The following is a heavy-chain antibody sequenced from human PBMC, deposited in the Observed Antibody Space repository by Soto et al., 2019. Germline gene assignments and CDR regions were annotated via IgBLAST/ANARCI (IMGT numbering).Heavy chain of an antibody. CDR2: INAGNGNT. CDR3: AILKVTTLSNWFDP. CDR1: GYTFTSYD. V-gene: IGHV1-3*01. D-gene: IGHD4-17*01. Sequence: GASVKVSCKASGYTFTSYDMHWVRQAPGQRLEWMGWINAGNGNTKYSQKFQGRVTITADKSTSTAYMELSSLRSEDTAVYYCAILKVTTLSNWFDPWGQGTLVTVSS. J-gene: IGHJ5*02.